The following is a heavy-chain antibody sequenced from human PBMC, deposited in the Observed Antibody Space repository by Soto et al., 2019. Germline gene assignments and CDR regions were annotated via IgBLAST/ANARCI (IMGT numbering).Heavy chain of an antibody. J-gene: IGHJ4*02. D-gene: IGHD3-10*01. CDR3: AREDCGSGSFDY. Sequence: QVQLVESGGGVVQPGRSLRLSCAASGFTFSSYGMHWVRQAPGKGLEWVAVIWYDGSNKYYADSVKGRFTISRDNSKNTLYLRMNSLRDEDTAVYYCAREDCGSGSFDYWGQGTLVTVSS. CDR1: GFTFSSYG. V-gene: IGHV3-33*01. CDR2: IWYDGSNK.